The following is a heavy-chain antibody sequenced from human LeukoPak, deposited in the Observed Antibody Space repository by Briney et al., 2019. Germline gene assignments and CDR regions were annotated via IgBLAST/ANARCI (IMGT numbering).Heavy chain of an antibody. V-gene: IGHV3-43*02. CDR2: ISGDGGST. J-gene: IGHJ3*02. CDR3: AKEHVANHAFDI. Sequence: GGSLRLSCAASGLTFYDYAMHWVRQAPGKGLEWVSLISGDGGSTYYADSVKGRFTISRDNSKNSLYLQMNSLRTEDTVLYYGAKEHVANHAFDIWGQGTRVTVFS. CDR1: GLTFYDYA. D-gene: IGHD5-12*01.